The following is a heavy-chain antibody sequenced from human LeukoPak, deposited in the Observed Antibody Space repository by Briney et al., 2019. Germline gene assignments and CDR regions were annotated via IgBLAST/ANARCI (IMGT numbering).Heavy chain of an antibody. CDR2: ITGGGVGT. CDR1: GFTFSSYT. V-gene: IGHV3-23*01. J-gene: IGHJ4*02. Sequence: GGSLRLSCAASGFTFSSYTMSWVRLAPGKGLEWVSAITGGGVGTYYADSVKGRFTISRDNSRNTLYLQMNSLRADDTAVYYCAKSEDFDYWGQGTLVTVSS. CDR3: AKSEDFDY.